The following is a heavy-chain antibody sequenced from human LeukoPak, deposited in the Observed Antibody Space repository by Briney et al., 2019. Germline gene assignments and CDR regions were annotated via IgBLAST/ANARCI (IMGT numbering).Heavy chain of an antibody. CDR3: AKDQSVYYYYYMDV. CDR1: GFTFSSYG. V-gene: IGHV3-33*06. Sequence: GRSLRLSCAASGFTFSSYGMHWVRQAPGKGLEWVAVIWYDGSNKYYADSVKGRFTISRDNSKNTLYLQMNSLRAEDTAVYYCAKDQSVYYYYYMDVWGKGTTVTVS. J-gene: IGHJ6*03. CDR2: IWYDGSNK.